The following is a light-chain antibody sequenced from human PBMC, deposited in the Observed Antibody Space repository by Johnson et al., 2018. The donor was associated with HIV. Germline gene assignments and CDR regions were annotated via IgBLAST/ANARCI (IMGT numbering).Light chain of an antibody. V-gene: IGLV1-51*02. CDR3: GTWYSSLSAGV. Sequence: QSVLTQPPSVSAAPGQKVTISCSGSSSNIGNKYVSWYQQLPGTAPKLLIYENNKRPSGIPDRFSGSKSGTSATLGITGLQTGDEADYYCGTWYSSLSAGVFGTGTKVTVL. J-gene: IGLJ1*01. CDR1: SSNIGNKY. CDR2: ENN.